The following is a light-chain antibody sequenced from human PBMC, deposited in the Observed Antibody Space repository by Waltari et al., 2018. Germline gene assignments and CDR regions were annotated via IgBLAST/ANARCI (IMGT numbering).Light chain of an antibody. Sequence: DIVMTQSPDSLAVSLGERATIHCTSSQSILYSSSNMNYLAWYQQKPGQPPKLLIYWASTRESGVPDRFSGSGSGTDFTLTISSLQAEDVAVYYCQQYYGSPPYTFGQGTKLEIK. V-gene: IGKV4-1*01. CDR1: QSILYSSSNMNY. CDR2: WAS. CDR3: QQYYGSPPYT. J-gene: IGKJ2*01.